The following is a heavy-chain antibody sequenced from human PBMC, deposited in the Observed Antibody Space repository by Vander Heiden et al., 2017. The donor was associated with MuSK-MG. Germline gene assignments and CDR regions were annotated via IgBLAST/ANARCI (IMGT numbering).Heavy chain of an antibody. V-gene: IGHV3-30*09. CDR1: GFTFNSYD. CDR3: ARGLTTVVTGAGVVAFDI. J-gene: IGHJ3*02. Sequence: QEQLVESGGGVVQPGRSLRLSCAASGFTFNSYDIHWVGQAPGKGLEWVAVISHDGSHKYYADSVKGRFAISRDNSKNTLYLQMNSLRAEDTAVYYCARGLTTVVTGAGVVAFDIWGQGTLVTVSS. D-gene: IGHD4-17*01. CDR2: ISHDGSHK.